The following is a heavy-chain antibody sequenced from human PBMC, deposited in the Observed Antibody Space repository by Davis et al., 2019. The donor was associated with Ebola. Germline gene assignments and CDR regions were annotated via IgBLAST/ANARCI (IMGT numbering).Heavy chain of an antibody. Sequence: PGGSLRLSCTVSGGSISSYYWSWIRQPPGKGLEWIGYIYYSGSTNYNPSLKSRVTISVDTSKNQFSLGLSSVTAADTALYYCARQYYYGSGRWFMDVWGKGTTVTVSS. V-gene: IGHV4-59*08. D-gene: IGHD3-10*01. J-gene: IGHJ6*03. CDR1: GGSISSYY. CDR2: IYYSGST. CDR3: ARQYYYGSGRWFMDV.